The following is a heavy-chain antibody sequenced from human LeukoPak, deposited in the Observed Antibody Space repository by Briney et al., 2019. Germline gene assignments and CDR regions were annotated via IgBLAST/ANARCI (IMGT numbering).Heavy chain of an antibody. D-gene: IGHD2-2*02. V-gene: IGHV3-23*01. CDR3: STGGRVLYYYYYYYMDV. CDR1: GFTFSSYA. CDR2: ISGSGGST. J-gene: IGHJ6*03. Sequence: GGSLRLSCAASGFTFSSYAMSWVRQAPGEGLEWVSAISGSGGSTYYADSVKGRFTISRDNSKNTLYLQMNSLRAEDTAVYYCSTGGRVLYYYYYYYMDVWGKGTTVTVSS.